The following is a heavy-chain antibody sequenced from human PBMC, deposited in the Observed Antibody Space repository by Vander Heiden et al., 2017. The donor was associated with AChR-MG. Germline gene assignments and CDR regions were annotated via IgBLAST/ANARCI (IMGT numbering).Heavy chain of an antibody. Sequence: QVQLQQWGAGLLKPSETLSLTCAVYGGSFSGYYWSWIRQPPGKGLEWIGEINHSGSTNYNPSLKSRVTISVDTSKNQFSLKLSSVTAADTAVYYCAGNIVVVTAALPYYYYYGMDVWGQGTTVTVSS. CDR3: AGNIVVVTAALPYYYYYGMDV. CDR2: INHSGST. D-gene: IGHD2-21*02. J-gene: IGHJ6*02. CDR1: GGSFSGYY. V-gene: IGHV4-34*01.